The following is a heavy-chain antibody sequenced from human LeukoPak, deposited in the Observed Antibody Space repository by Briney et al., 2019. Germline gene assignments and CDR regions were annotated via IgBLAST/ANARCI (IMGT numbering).Heavy chain of an antibody. Sequence: GGSLRLSCAASGVTFSSYAMSWVRQAPGKGLEWVSSISSSGGTTYYADSVKGRFTISRDTSKNTLDLQMNSLRAEDTAVYYCAVALRGAHNAAYWGQGTLVTVSS. V-gene: IGHV3-23*01. J-gene: IGHJ4*02. CDR2: ISSSGGTT. CDR3: AVALRGAHNAAY. CDR1: GVTFSSYA. D-gene: IGHD3-10*01.